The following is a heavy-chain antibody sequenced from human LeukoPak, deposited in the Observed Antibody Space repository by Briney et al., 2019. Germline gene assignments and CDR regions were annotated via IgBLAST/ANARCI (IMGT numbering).Heavy chain of an antibody. Sequence: GESLKISCKGSGYTFTSYWIGWVRQMPGKGLEWMGIIYPGDSDTRYSPSFQGQVSISADKSINTAYLQWSTLKASDTAMYYCARGYYYYSSGYPDYWGQGTQVTVSS. V-gene: IGHV5-51*01. CDR2: IYPGDSDT. J-gene: IGHJ4*02. CDR1: GYTFTSYW. D-gene: IGHD3-22*01. CDR3: ARGYYYYSSGYPDY.